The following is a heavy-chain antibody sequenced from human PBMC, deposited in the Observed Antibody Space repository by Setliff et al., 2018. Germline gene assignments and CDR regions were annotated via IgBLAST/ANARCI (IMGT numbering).Heavy chain of an antibody. J-gene: IGHJ4*02. Sequence: PAGSLRLPCAASGFTSSSYGMHWVRPAPGKGLEWVAFIRYDGSNKYYADSVKGRFTISRDNSKNTRYLQMNSLRAEDTAVYYCAKDWAGVRATVRQVGLYFDYWGQGSLVTVSS. CDR3: AKDWAGVRATVRQVGLYFDY. CDR2: IRYDGSNK. V-gene: IGHV3-30*02. D-gene: IGHD1-26*01. CDR1: GFTSSSYG.